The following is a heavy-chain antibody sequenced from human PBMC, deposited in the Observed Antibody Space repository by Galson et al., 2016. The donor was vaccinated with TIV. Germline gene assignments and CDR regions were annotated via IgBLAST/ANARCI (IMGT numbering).Heavy chain of an antibody. V-gene: IGHV3-30*04. J-gene: IGHJ6*02. Sequence: SLRLSCAASQFTFTSYSIHWVRQAPGKGLEWLSVLSSAGSNKFSAGSVKGRFPLPRATAKRTVFLQMDRLTPDDTAVYYCARDAVTYPSYYHLYGMDVWGQGTTVTVSS. D-gene: IGHD2-21*02. CDR2: LSSAGSNK. CDR3: ARDAVTYPSYYHLYGMDV. CDR1: QFTFTSYS.